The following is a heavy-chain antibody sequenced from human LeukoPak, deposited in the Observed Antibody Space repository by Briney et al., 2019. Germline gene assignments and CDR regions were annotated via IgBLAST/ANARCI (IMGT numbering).Heavy chain of an antibody. CDR2: IIPIFGTA. J-gene: IGHJ4*02. CDR1: GGTFSSYA. D-gene: IGHD3-3*01. V-gene: IGHV1-69*13. CDR3: ARGSVIFGVVTPWYFDY. Sequence: GASVKVSCKASGGTFSSYAISWVRQAPGQGLEWMGGIIPIFGTANYAQKFQGRVTITADESTSTAYMELSSLRSEDTAVYYCARGSVIFGVVTPWYFDYWGQGTLVTVSS.